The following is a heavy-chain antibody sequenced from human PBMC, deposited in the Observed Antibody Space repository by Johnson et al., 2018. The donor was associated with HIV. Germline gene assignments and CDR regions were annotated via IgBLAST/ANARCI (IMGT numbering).Heavy chain of an antibody. CDR3: ARGGSSSWYGSKYYAFDI. CDR2: ITSSGTTK. V-gene: IGHV3-48*04. Sequence: VQLVESGGGVVQPGRSLRLSCEASGFTFSSYAMNWVRQAPGKGLEYLSYITSSGTTKCYADSVKGRFTISRDNAKNSLYLQMNSLRAEDTAVYYCARGGSSSWYGSKYYAFDIWGQWTMVTVSS. J-gene: IGHJ3*02. CDR1: GFTFSSYA. D-gene: IGHD6-13*01.